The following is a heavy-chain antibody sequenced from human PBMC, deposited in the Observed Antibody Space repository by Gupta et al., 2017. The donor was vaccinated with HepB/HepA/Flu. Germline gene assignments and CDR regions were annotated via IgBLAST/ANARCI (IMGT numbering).Heavy chain of an antibody. Sequence: QVQLVESGGGVVQPGRSLGLSCAASGFAFSSYGMHWVRQAPVKGLEWMAIISYDGSRKYYGDSAKGRFTISRDNSKKTLYLQMNDLRAEDTAVYYCAKEFDPSSHNPYYDISAIGQWGQGTLVTVSS. V-gene: IGHV3-30*18. CDR3: AKEFDPSSHNPYYDISAIGQ. D-gene: IGHD3-22*01. CDR1: GFAFSSYG. CDR2: ISYDGSRK. J-gene: IGHJ4*02.